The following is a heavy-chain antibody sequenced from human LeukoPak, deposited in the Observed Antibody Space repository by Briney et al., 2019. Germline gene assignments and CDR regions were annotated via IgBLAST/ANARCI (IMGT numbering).Heavy chain of an antibody. CDR1: GYTFTSYG. CDR3: ARDISTYYYDSSGSY. CDR2: ISAYNGNT. Sequence: GASVKVSCKASGYTFTSYGTSWVRQAPGQGLEWMGWISAYNGNTNYAQKLQGRVTMTTDTSTSTAYMELRSLRSDDTAVYYCARDISTYYYDSSGSYWGQGTLVTVSS. V-gene: IGHV1-18*01. D-gene: IGHD3-22*01. J-gene: IGHJ4*02.